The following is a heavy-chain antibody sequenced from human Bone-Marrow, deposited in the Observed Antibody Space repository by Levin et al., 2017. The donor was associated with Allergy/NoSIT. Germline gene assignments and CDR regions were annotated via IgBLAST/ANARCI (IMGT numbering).Heavy chain of an antibody. J-gene: IGHJ4*02. D-gene: IGHD3-22*01. V-gene: IGHV3-33*01. CDR2: IWFDGTEK. Sequence: GGSLRLSCATSGFTFNGYVIHWVRQAPGKGLEWVALIWFDGTEKYYADSVKGRFTVSRDNSKNTLYLQMNNLRAEDTAVYYCARDEGDDSRGYYFDYWGQGTLVTVSS. CDR3: ARDEGDDSRGYYFDY. CDR1: GFTFNGYV.